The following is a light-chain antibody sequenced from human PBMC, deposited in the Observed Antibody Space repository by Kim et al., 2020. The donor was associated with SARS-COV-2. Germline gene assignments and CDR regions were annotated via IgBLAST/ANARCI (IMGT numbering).Light chain of an antibody. Sequence: PGQTASITCSGYQLEDKSVSWYQQKPGQSPVVVIYQDHQRPSVIPERFSGSNSGNTATLTISGTQAMDEADYYCQAWDSSTHNYVFGAGTKVTVL. CDR1: QLEDKS. CDR3: QAWDSSTHNYV. CDR2: QDH. J-gene: IGLJ1*01. V-gene: IGLV3-1*01.